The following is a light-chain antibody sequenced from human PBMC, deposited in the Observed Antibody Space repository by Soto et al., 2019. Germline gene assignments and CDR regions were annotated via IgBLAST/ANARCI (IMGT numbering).Light chain of an antibody. CDR2: GAS. CDR3: QQYSDWPWT. J-gene: IGKJ1*01. Sequence: EIMMTQSPATLSVSPGERATLSCRASQSISNRLAWYQQKPGQTPRLLIYGASTRATDIPTRFSGGGSGTEFTLPISSLQSDDLSVYYCQQYSDWPWTFGQGTKVELK. CDR1: QSISNR. V-gene: IGKV3-15*01.